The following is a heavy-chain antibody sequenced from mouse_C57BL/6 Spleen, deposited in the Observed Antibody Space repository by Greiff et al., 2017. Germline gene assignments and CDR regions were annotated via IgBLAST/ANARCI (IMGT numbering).Heavy chain of an antibody. CDR3: ARWEYGYYDYAMDY. Sequence: QVQLQQSGAELVQPGASVKLSCKASGYTFTSYWMPWVKQRPGRGLEWIGRIGPTSGGTKSNEQFKSKATLTVDNTSSTAYMQLSSLTSEDSAVYHCARWEYGYYDYAMDYWGQRTSGTVPS. CDR1: GYTFTSYW. J-gene: IGHJ4*01. V-gene: IGHV1-72*01. D-gene: IGHD2-10*02. CDR2: IGPTSGGT.